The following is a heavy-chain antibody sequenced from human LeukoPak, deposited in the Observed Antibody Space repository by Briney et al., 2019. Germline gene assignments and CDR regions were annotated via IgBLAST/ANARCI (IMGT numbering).Heavy chain of an antibody. V-gene: IGHV3-21*01. CDR1: GFTFSTYS. CDR3: ARGPTFDWLDP. CDR2: ISSISNYI. J-gene: IGHJ5*02. D-gene: IGHD3-16*01. Sequence: GGSLRLSCAASGFTFSTYSLNWVRQAPGKGLEWVSSISSISNYIYYADSVKGRFTISRDNSKNTLYLQMNSLRAEDTAVYYCARGPTFDWLDPWGQGTLVTVSS.